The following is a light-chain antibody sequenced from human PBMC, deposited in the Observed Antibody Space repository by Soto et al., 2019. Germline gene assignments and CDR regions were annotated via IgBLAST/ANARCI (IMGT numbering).Light chain of an antibody. Sequence: EIVLTQSPGTLSLSAGEGATLSCRANESVSSNYLAWYQQKPGQAPRLLIFGASNKATGIPDRFTGSGFGTDFTLTISRLEPDDFAMYYCQQYGSSPLTFGGGTNVEIK. CDR2: GAS. V-gene: IGKV3-20*01. CDR1: ESVSSNY. CDR3: QQYGSSPLT. J-gene: IGKJ4*01.